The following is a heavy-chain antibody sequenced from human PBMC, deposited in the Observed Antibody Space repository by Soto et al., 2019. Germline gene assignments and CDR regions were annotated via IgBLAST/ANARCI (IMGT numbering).Heavy chain of an antibody. D-gene: IGHD3-10*01. CDR1: EFTFSGRS. V-gene: IGHV3-74*01. CDR2: IDEVGTDS. Sequence: EVQLVESGGGLVQPGGSLRLSCAASEFTFSGRSVHWVRQAPGKGLVWVSGIDEVGTDSTYADSVKGRVTSSRDNAKNTVYLQINSLRVEDTAVYYCARGWFGPVVWGKGTTVTVSS. CDR3: ARGWFGPVV. J-gene: IGHJ6*03.